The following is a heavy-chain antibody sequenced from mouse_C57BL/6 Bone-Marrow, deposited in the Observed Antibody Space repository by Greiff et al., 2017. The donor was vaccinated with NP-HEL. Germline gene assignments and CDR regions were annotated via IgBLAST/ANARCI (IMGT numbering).Heavy chain of an antibody. CDR2: ISSGGSYT. V-gene: IGHV5-6*01. CDR3: ARHLGDVDY. CDR1: GFTFSSYG. J-gene: IGHJ2*01. Sequence: EVHLVESGGDLVKPGGSLKLSCAASGFTFSSYGMSWVRQTPGKRLEWVATISSGGSYTYYPDSVKGRCTISRDNAKNTLYLQMSSLKSEDTSMYYCARHLGDVDYWGQGTTLTVSS. D-gene: IGHD3-3*01.